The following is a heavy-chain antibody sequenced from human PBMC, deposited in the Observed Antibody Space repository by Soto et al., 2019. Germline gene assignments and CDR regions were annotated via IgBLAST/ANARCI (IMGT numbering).Heavy chain of an antibody. Sequence: PSETLYLTCSVSGDSISSYYWSWIRQTPGKGLEWIGYIYYSGSTNYNPSFKSRVTISVDTPKNQCSLKLTSVTAADTAVYYCARGVATIGPWGQGTLVTVSS. V-gene: IGHV4-59*01. J-gene: IGHJ5*02. D-gene: IGHD5-12*01. CDR3: ARGVATIGP. CDR2: IYYSGST. CDR1: GDSISSYY.